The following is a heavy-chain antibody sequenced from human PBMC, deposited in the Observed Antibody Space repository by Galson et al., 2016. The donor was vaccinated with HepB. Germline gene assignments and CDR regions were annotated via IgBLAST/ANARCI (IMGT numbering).Heavy chain of an antibody. CDR2: ISGNGDSI. Sequence: SLRLSCAASGFTFSSYAMSWVRQAPGKGLEWVSAISGNGDSIYYADSVRGRFTISRDNSKNTLFLQINSLRAEDTAVFYCAKDVHYDFWSALHNYLEYWGQGTLVTVSS. V-gene: IGHV3-23*01. CDR1: GFTFSSYA. D-gene: IGHD3-3*01. CDR3: AKDVHYDFWSALHNYLEY. J-gene: IGHJ4*02.